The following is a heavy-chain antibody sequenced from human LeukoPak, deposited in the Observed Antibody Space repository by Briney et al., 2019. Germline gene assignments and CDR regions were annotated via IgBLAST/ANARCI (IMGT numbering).Heavy chain of an antibody. J-gene: IGHJ6*03. Sequence: SETLSLTCTVSGASFSSYYWSWIRQPPGKGLGWIGEINHSGSTNYNPSLKSRVTISVDTSKNQFSLKLSSVTAADTAVYYCARLPFRYYYYYMDVWGKGTTVTISS. CDR1: GASFSSYY. CDR3: ARLPFRYYYYYMDV. V-gene: IGHV4-34*01. CDR2: INHSGST.